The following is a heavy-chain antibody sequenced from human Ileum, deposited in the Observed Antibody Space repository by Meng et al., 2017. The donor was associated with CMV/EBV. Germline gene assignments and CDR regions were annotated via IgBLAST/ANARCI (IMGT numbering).Heavy chain of an antibody. CDR2: LYYNGDT. CDR1: CGPISSNYY. J-gene: IGHJ4*02. D-gene: IGHD2/OR15-2a*01. CDR3: AQRIYIDSYYFDS. V-gene: IGHV4-39*07. Sequence: PQLQAARPGLVKPSGTLSLTCTVSCGPISSNYYWGWIRQSPGKGLEWIGSLYYNGDTYYNPSLKSRVTLSVDTSKNQFSLKLNSVIAADTAVYYCAQRIYIDSYYFDSWGQGTLVTVSS.